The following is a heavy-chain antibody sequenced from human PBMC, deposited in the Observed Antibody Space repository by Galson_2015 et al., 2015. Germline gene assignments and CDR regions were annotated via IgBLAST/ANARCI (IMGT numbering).Heavy chain of an antibody. J-gene: IGHJ4*02. V-gene: IGHV3-48*03. Sequence: SLRLSCAASGFTFSSYEMNWVRQAPGKGLEWVSYISSSGSTIYYADSVKGRFTISRDNAKNSLYLQMNSLRAEDTAVYYCARGRRYSYGSTLLGETFAYGGQGPRVTFS. CDR1: GFTFSSYE. D-gene: IGHD5-18*01. CDR3: ARGRRYSYGSTLLGETFAY. CDR2: ISSSGSTI.